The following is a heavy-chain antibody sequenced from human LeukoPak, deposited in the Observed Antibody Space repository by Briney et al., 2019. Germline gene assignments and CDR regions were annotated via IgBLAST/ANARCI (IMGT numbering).Heavy chain of an antibody. J-gene: IGHJ4*02. Sequence: SQTLSLTCTVSGGSISSGDYYWSWIRQPTGKGLEWISSMSHSGSTYYNPSLKSRVTISVDTSKNQFSVKLSSVTAADTAVYYCARHHLYDSSGDGRYYFDYWGQGTLVTVSS. CDR3: ARHHLYDSSGDGRYYFDY. D-gene: IGHD3-22*01. CDR1: GGSISSGDYY. V-gene: IGHV4-30-2*03. CDR2: MSHSGST.